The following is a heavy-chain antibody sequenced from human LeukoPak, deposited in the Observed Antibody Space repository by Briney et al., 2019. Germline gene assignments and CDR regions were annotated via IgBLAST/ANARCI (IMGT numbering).Heavy chain of an antibody. CDR1: GFTFRSYA. J-gene: IGHJ4*02. CDR2: ISGSGGST. Sequence: GGSLRLSCAASGFTFRSYAMSWVRQAPGKGLEWVSAISGSGGSTYYADSVKGRFTISRDNSKNTLYLQMNSLSAEDTAVYYCARAEIAATYNYFDYWGQGTLVTVSS. CDR3: ARAEIAATYNYFDY. D-gene: IGHD6-25*01. V-gene: IGHV3-23*01.